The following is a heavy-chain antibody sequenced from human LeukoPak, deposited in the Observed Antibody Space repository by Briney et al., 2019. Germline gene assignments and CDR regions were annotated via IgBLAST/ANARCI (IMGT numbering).Heavy chain of an antibody. D-gene: IGHD6-13*01. CDR1: GGSISSYY. Sequence: SETLSLTCTVSGGSISSYYWSWIRQPPGKGLEWIGYIYYSGSTNYNPSLKSRVTISVDTSKNQFSLKLSSVTAADTAVYYWAIHEGGSSWSLDYWGQGTLVTVSS. V-gene: IGHV4-59*08. CDR3: AIHEGGSSWSLDY. CDR2: IYYSGST. J-gene: IGHJ4*02.